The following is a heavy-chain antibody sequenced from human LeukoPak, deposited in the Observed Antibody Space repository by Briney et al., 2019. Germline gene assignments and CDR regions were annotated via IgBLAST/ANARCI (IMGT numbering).Heavy chain of an antibody. CDR1: GFTFSDYY. V-gene: IGHV3-23*01. J-gene: IGHJ4*02. CDR3: AKGSSPFDY. Sequence: GGSLRLSCAASGFTFSDYYTSWIRQAPGKGLEWVSAISANGGGTYYADSVKGRFTISRDNSKNTLYLQMNSLRAEDTAVYYCAKGSSPFDYWGQGTLVTVSS. D-gene: IGHD6-13*01. CDR2: ISANGGGT.